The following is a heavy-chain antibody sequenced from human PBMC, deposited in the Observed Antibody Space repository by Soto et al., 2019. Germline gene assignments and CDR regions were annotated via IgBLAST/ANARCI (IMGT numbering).Heavy chain of an antibody. CDR2: ISGSGGST. Sequence: EVQLLESGGGLVQPGGSLRLSCAASGFTFSSYAMSWVRQAPGKGLEWVSAISGSGGSTYYADSVKGRFTISRDNSKNTLYLQMNSLRAEDTAVYYCAKGRGYCSSTSGDVGSDYWGQGTLVTVSS. CDR1: GFTFSSYA. J-gene: IGHJ4*02. D-gene: IGHD2-2*01. V-gene: IGHV3-23*01. CDR3: AKGRGYCSSTSGDVGSDY.